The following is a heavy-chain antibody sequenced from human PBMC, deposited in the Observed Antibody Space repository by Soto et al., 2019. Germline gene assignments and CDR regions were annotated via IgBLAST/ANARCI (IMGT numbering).Heavy chain of an antibody. V-gene: IGHV4-4*07. J-gene: IGHJ2*01. D-gene: IGHD2-8*01. CDR3: ARGMGRYFDL. CDR2: ISASGRS. CDR1: GDFISNFY. Sequence: SETLSLTCTVSGDFISNFYWSWIRQPAGKGLESLGRISASGRSNYNPSLQSRVAMSLDTSNNQFSLRLTSLTAADTAVYFCARGMGRYFDLWGRGTLVTSPQ.